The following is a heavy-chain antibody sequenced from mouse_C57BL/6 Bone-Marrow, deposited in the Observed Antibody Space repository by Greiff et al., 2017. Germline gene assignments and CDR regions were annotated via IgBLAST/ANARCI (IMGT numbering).Heavy chain of an antibody. CDR3: VTIYYYGSSPDFDAVDY. CDR1: GYSFTDYN. J-gene: IGHJ4*01. D-gene: IGHD1-1*01. V-gene: IGHV1-39*01. CDR2: INPNYGTT. Sequence: VQLQQSGPELVKPGASVKISCKASGYSFTDYNMNWVKQSNGKSLEWIGVINPNYGTTSYNQKFKGKATLTVDQSSSTAYMQLNSLTSEETAVYYCVTIYYYGSSPDFDAVDYWGQGTSLTASS.